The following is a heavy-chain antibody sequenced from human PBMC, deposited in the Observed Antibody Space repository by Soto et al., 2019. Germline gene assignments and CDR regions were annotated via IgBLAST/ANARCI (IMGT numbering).Heavy chain of an antibody. CDR2: IWHDGKNK. V-gene: IGHV3-33*01. CDR3: ARDPGQDEAMDY. J-gene: IGHJ4*02. Sequence: QVQVVESGGGVVQPGRSLRLSCAASGVAFSDFGMHWVRQAPGKGLEWVAVIWHDGKNKDYAEYEKGRFTISRDNSRNILYLDMNSLRVEDTAVYYCARDPGQDEAMDYWGQGTLVTVSS. CDR1: GVAFSDFG.